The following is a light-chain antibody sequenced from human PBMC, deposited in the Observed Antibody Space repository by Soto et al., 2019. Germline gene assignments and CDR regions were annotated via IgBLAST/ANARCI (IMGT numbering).Light chain of an antibody. Sequence: DIQMTQSPSSLSASVGDRVTITCRASQSISTFLNRYQQKPGKAPKLLLYAASTLQSGVPSGFSGSGSGTDFALTISSLQPEDFATYFCQQSYTTPQSWTFGQGTKVEIK. V-gene: IGKV1-39*01. J-gene: IGKJ1*01. CDR3: QQSYTTPQSWT. CDR1: QSISTF. CDR2: AAS.